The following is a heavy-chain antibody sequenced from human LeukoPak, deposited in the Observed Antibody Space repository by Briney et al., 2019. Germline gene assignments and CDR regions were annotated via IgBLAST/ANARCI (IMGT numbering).Heavy chain of an antibody. CDR3: VKGFNWYFDL. Sequence: GGSLRLSCAASGFSFSDYGVHWVRQAPGEGLEWVAVIWYDGSIKYYRDSVKGRFTISRDNSRNTVYLQMNNLRAEDTAVYYCVKGFNWYFDLWGRGTLVTVSS. J-gene: IGHJ2*01. CDR1: GFSFSDYG. CDR2: IWYDGSIK. V-gene: IGHV3-33*06.